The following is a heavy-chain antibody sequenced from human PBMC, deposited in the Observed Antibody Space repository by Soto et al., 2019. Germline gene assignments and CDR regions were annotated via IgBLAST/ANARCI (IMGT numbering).Heavy chain of an antibody. J-gene: IGHJ3*02. Sequence: QVQLVESGGGVVQPGRSLRLSCAASGFTFSSYGMHWVRQAPGKGLEWVAVISYDGSNKYYADSVKGRFTISRDNSKNTLYLQMNSLRAEDTAVYYCAKPSFSSGWQTGAFDIWGQGTMVTVSS. CDR1: GFTFSSYG. CDR2: ISYDGSNK. D-gene: IGHD6-19*01. CDR3: AKPSFSSGWQTGAFDI. V-gene: IGHV3-30*18.